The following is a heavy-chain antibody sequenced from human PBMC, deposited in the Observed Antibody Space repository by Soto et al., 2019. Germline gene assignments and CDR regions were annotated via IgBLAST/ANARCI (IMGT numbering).Heavy chain of an antibody. J-gene: IGHJ6*02. CDR1: GGSISSSSYY. CDR2: IYYSGST. V-gene: IGHV4-39*01. CDR3: LCDLWGYCGTDCYPLDV. Sequence: PSETLSLTCTVSGGSISSSSYYWGWIRQPPGKGLEWIGSIYYSGSTYYNPSLKSRVTISVDTSKNQFSLKLSSVTAAETAVYYCLCDLWGYCGTDCYPLDVWGQGTTVTVSS. D-gene: IGHD2-21*02.